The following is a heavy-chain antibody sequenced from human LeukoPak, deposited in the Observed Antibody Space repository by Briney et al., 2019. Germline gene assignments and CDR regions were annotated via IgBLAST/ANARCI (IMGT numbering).Heavy chain of an antibody. D-gene: IGHD6-19*01. CDR3: ARESQAGMEWVQWPYYYYYGMDV. J-gene: IGHJ6*02. CDR2: INHSGST. CDR1: GGSFSGYY. Sequence: SETLSLTCAVYGGSFSGYYWSWIRQPPGKGLEWIGEINHSGSTNYNPSLKSRVTISVDTSKNQFSLQLNSVTPEDTAVYYCARESQAGMEWVQWPYYYYYGMDVWGQGTTVTVSS. V-gene: IGHV4-34*01.